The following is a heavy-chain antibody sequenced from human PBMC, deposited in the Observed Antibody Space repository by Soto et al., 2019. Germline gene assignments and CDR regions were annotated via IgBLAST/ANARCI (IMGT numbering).Heavy chain of an antibody. CDR1: GGSISSYY. V-gene: IGHV4-59*01. Sequence: PSETLSLTCTVSGGSISSYYWSWIRQPPGKGLEWIGYIYYSGSTNYNPSLKSRVTISVDTSKNQFSLKLSSVTAADTAVYYCARVGLSDTAMVGYYYGMDVWGQGTTVTVSS. CDR2: IYYSGST. J-gene: IGHJ6*02. CDR3: ARVGLSDTAMVGYYYGMDV. D-gene: IGHD5-18*01.